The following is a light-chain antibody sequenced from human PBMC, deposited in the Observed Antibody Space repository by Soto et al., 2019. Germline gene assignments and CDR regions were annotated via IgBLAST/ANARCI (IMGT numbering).Light chain of an antibody. CDR2: DAT. J-gene: IGLJ1*01. Sequence: QSVLTQPRSVSGSPGQSVTISCTGTSSDVGRYDYVSWYQQHPGKAPKLIVYDATERPSGVPDRFSGSKSGNTASLTISGLQAEDEADYSCCSFAGSYSYVFGTGTKVTVL. CDR3: CSFAGSYSYV. V-gene: IGLV2-11*01. CDR1: SSDVGRYDY.